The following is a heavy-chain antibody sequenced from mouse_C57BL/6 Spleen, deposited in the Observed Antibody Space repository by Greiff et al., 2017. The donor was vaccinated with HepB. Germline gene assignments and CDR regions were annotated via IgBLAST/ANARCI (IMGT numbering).Heavy chain of an antibody. D-gene: IGHD1-1*01. CDR3: AGTTVVARRWYFDV. CDR2: IYPRDGST. V-gene: IGHV1-85*01. J-gene: IGHJ1*03. CDR1: GYTFTSYD. Sequence: VHLVESGPELVKPGASVKLSCKASGYTFTSYDINWVKQRPGQGLEWIGWIYPRDGSTKYNEKFKGKATLTVDTSSSTAYMELHSLTSEDSAVYFCAGTTVVARRWYFDVWGTGTTVTVSS.